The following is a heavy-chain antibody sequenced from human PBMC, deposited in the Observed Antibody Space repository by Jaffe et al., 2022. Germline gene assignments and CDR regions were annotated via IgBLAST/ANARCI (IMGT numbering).Heavy chain of an antibody. CDR2: IKSKNSGGTT. CDR3: ILEGYCSGGSCFQD. CDR1: GFTFSTAW. J-gene: IGHJ1*01. D-gene: IGHD2-15*01. V-gene: IGHV3-15*01. Sequence: EVQLVESGGGLVKPGGSLRLSCAASGFTFSTAWMSWVRQSPGEGLEWVGRIKSKNSGGTTEYVAPVKGRFTISRDDSKNTVYLQMNSLKTEDTAVYYCILEGYCSGGSCFQDWGQGTLVTVSS.